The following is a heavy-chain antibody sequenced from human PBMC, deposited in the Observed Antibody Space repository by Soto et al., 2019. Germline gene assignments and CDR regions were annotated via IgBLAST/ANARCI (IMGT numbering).Heavy chain of an antibody. D-gene: IGHD4-17*01. J-gene: IGHJ4*02. CDR1: GISLTTTGVG. CDR2: IYWDDDK. CDR3: AHSRYGSYYFDY. Sequence: QITLKESGPTLVKPTQTLTLTCTFSGISLTTTGVGVCWIRQPPGKALEWLAIIYWDDDKRYSPSLKSRVTITKDTYKNQVVLTMTNMDPVDTATYSCAHSRYGSYYFDYWGQGTLVTVAS. V-gene: IGHV2-5*02.